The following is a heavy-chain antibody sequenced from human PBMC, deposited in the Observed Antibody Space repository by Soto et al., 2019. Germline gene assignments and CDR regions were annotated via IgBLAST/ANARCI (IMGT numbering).Heavy chain of an antibody. J-gene: IGHJ5*02. D-gene: IGHD5-18*01. V-gene: IGHV1-8*02. CDR2: MNPGSGDT. CDR1: GYTFTNND. CDR3: ARMESFGSLNWFDP. Sequence: ASVKVSCKASGYTFTNNDVSWVRQATGQGLEWMGWMNPGSGDTGYAQKFQDRVTMTRDISIATAYMELNSLTSEDTAIYYCARMESFGSLNWFDPWGQGTLVTVSS.